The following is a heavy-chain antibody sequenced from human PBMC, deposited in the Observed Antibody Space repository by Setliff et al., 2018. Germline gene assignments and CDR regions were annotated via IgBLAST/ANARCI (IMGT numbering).Heavy chain of an antibody. CDR2: IYTTWST. CDR3: ARDTSSDWAAWFDP. Sequence: SETLSLTCTVSGGSVGNSYYYWNWIRQPAGKGLEWIGRIYTTWSTNYNPSLRSRVSISLDTSKSQFFLKLNSVTAADTAMYYCARDTSSDWAAWFDPWSQGILVTVSS. J-gene: IGHJ5*02. D-gene: IGHD6-19*01. CDR1: GGSVGNSYYY. V-gene: IGHV4-61*02.